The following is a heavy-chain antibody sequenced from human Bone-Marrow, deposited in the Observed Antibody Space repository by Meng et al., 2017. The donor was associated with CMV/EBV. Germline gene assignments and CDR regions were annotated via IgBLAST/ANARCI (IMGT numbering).Heavy chain of an antibody. CDR2: INPNSGGT. J-gene: IGHJ6*01. CDR1: GYTFTGYY. D-gene: IGHD2-2*01. Sequence: ASVKVSCKASGYTFTGYYMHWVRQAPGQGLEWMGWINPNSGGTNYAQKFQGRVTMTRDTSINTAYMELSRLRSDDTAIYYCAIPGYCSSTSCSIYYYYYGMDVWGQGTTVTVYS. CDR3: AIPGYCSSTSCSIYYYYYGMDV. V-gene: IGHV1-2*02.